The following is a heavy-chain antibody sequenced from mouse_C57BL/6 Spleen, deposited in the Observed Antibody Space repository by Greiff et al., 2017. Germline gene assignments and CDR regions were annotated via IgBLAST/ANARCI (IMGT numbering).Heavy chain of an antibody. D-gene: IGHD1-1*01. J-gene: IGHJ4*01. CDR1: GYTFTSYW. V-gene: IGHV1-55*01. CDR3: ARITVPLLGYAMDY. Sequence: VQLKQPGAELVKPGASVKMSCKASGYTFTSYWITWVKQRPGQGLEWIGDIYPGSGSTNYNEKFKSKATLTVDTSSSTAYMQLSSLTSEDSAVYYCARITVPLLGYAMDYWGQGTSVTVSS. CDR2: IYPGSGST.